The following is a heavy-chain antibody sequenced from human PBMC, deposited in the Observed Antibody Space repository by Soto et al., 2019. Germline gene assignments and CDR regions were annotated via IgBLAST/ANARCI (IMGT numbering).Heavy chain of an antibody. D-gene: IGHD6-19*01. Sequence: GGSLGLACAASGVTFSSYEMNWVRQAPGKGLEWVSYISSSGSTIYYADSVKGRFTISRDNAKNSLYLQTNSLRAEDTAVYYCARDRIAVYYYGMDVWGQGTTVTVSS. CDR1: GVTFSSYE. V-gene: IGHV3-48*03. CDR3: ARDRIAVYYYGMDV. CDR2: ISSSGSTI. J-gene: IGHJ6*02.